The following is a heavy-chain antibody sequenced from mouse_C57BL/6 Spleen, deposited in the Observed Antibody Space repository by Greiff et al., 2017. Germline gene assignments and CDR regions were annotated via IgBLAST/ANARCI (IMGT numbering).Heavy chain of an antibody. V-gene: IGHV5-6*01. CDR2: ISSGGSYT. D-gene: IGHD1-1*01. CDR1: GFTFSSYG. CDR3: ARQLRRYFDV. J-gene: IGHJ1*03. Sequence: EVQLVESGGDLVKPGGSLTLSCAASGFTFSSYGMSWVRQTPDKRLEWVATISSGGSYTYYPDIVKGRFTISRDTAKNTLYLQMSSLKSEDTAMYGCARQLRRYFDVWGTGTTGTVSS.